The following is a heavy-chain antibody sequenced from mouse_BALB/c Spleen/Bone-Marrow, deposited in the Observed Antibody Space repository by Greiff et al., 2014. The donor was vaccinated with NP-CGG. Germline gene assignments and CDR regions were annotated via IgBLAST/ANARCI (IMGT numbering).Heavy chain of an antibody. Sequence: EVKVEESGTVLARPGAAVKMSCKASGYTFSNYWMHWVKQRPGQGLEWIGTIYPGNSDTTYNQKFQGKAKLTAVTSTSTAYMELSSLTNEDSAVYYCTTLARNNFDYWGQGTTLTVSS. CDR3: TTLARNNFDY. J-gene: IGHJ2*01. V-gene: IGHV1-5*01. CDR1: GYTFSNYW. CDR2: IYPGNSDT. D-gene: IGHD3-1*01.